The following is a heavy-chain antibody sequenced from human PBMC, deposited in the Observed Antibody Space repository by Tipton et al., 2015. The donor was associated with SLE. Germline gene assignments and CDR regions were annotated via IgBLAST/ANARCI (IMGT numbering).Heavy chain of an antibody. D-gene: IGHD2-2*02. CDR1: GGSISSYY. CDR2: IYYSGST. V-gene: IGHV4-59*01. Sequence: LRLSCTVSGGSISSYYWSWIRQPPGKGLEWIGYIYYSGSTNYNPSLKSRVTISVDTSKNQFSLKLSSVTAADTAVYYCARARHCSSTSCYRWFDPWGQGTLVPVSS. CDR3: ARARHCSSTSCYRWFDP. J-gene: IGHJ5*02.